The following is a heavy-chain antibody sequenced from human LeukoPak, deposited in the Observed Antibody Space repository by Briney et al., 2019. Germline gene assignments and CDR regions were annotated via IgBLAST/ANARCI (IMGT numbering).Heavy chain of an antibody. D-gene: IGHD6-13*01. V-gene: IGHV3-7*01. CDR2: IKQDGSEK. Sequence: GGSLRLSCAAFSGYWMTWVRQAPGKGLEWVANIKQDGSEKYYVDSVKGRFTISRDNAKNSLYLQMNSLRAEDTAVYYCARAGPYSSSWYVDYWGQGTLVTVSS. J-gene: IGHJ4*02. CDR3: ARAGPYSSSWYVDY. CDR1: SGYW.